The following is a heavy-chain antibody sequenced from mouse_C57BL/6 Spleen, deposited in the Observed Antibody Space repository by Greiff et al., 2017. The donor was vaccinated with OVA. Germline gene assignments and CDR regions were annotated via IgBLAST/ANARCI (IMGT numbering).Heavy chain of an antibody. CDR1: GFTFSDYG. Sequence: EVHLVESGGGLVKPGGSLKLSCAASGFTFSDYGMHWVRQAPEKGLEWVAYISSGSSTISYADTVTGRFTISRDNAKNTLILQMTSLRSEYTAMYYCALYDYDKAYYYARDYWGQGTSVTVSS. CDR3: ALYDYDKAYYYARDY. CDR2: ISSGSSTI. D-gene: IGHD2-4*01. V-gene: IGHV5-17*01. J-gene: IGHJ4*01.